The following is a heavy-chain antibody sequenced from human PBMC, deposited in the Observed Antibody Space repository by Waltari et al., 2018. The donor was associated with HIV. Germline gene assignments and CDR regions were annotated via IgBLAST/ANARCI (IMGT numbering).Heavy chain of an antibody. J-gene: IGHJ3*02. CDR3: ARDFLGYCSSTSCDQYAFDI. CDR1: GYTFTSYR. CDR2: ISAYNGNT. V-gene: IGHV1-18*01. Sequence: QVQLVQSGAEVKKPGAYVKVSCKASGYTFTSYRISWVRQTSGQGLEWMGWISAYNGNTNYAQKLQGRVTMTTDTSTSTAYMELRSLRSDDTAVYYCARDFLGYCSSTSCDQYAFDIWGQGTMVTVSS. D-gene: IGHD2-2*01.